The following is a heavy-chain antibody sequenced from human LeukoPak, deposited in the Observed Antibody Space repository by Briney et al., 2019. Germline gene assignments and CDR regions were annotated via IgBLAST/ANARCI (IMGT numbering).Heavy chain of an antibody. J-gene: IGHJ4*02. V-gene: IGHV3-21*04. CDR2: ISSSSYI. Sequence: GGSLRLSCAASGFTFSSYSMNWVRQAPGKGLEWVSSISSSSYIYYADSVKGRFTISRDKSKNTVYLQMNSLRAEDTAVYYCARGYCTNGVCSMYYFDYWGQGTLVTVSS. CDR3: ARGYCTNGVCSMYYFDY. CDR1: GFTFSSYS. D-gene: IGHD2-8*01.